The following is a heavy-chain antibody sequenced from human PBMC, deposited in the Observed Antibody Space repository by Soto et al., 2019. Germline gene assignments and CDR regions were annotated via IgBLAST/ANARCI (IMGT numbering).Heavy chain of an antibody. CDR2: IKVSTGIT. CDR1: GYTFVNHG. Sequence: ASGKVSCKASGYTFVNHGVSWVRQAPGQGLEWMGWIKVSTGITNYAGNFQGRVTIAADESTSTAYMELSSLRSEDTAVYYCARDGSRAYCGGDCYSAPLGMDVWGQGTTVTVSS. V-gene: IGHV1-18*01. D-gene: IGHD2-21*02. J-gene: IGHJ6*02. CDR3: ARDGSRAYCGGDCYSAPLGMDV.